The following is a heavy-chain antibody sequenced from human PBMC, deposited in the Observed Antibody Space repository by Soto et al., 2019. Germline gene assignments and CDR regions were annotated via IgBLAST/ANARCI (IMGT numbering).Heavy chain of an antibody. D-gene: IGHD3-22*01. CDR3: AVYYYDSRKIDY. V-gene: IGHV4-34*01. Sequence: SETLSLTCAVYGGSFSGYYWSWIRQPPGKGLEWIGEINHSGSTNYNPSLKSRVTISVDTSKNQFSLKLSSVTAADTAVYYCAVYYYDSRKIDYWGQGTLVTVSS. J-gene: IGHJ4*02. CDR2: INHSGST. CDR1: GGSFSGYY.